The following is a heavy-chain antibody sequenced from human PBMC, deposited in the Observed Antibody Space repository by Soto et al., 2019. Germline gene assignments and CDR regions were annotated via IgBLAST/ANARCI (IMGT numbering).Heavy chain of an antibody. CDR2: IIPIFGTA. V-gene: IGHV1-69*13. Sequence: GASVKVSCKASGGTFSSYAISWVRQAPGQGLEWMGGIIPIFGTANYAQKFQGRVTITADESTSTAYMELSSLRSEDTAVYYCARVKRPRGYYNDSSGYGYDAFDIWGQGTMVTVSS. CDR3: ARVKRPRGYYNDSSGYGYDAFDI. CDR1: GGTFSSYA. J-gene: IGHJ3*02. D-gene: IGHD3-22*01.